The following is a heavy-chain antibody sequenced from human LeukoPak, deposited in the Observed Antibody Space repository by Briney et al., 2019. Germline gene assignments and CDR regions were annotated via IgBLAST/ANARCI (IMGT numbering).Heavy chain of an antibody. V-gene: IGHV3-20*04. J-gene: IGHJ4*02. CDR3: ARGIHVRSGLSGDY. CDR2: INWDGGST. D-gene: IGHD6-25*01. Sequence: PGWSLRLSCAAYGFTFDVCGMSWVRQGAGKGLEWVSGINWDGGSTGYADSVKGRFTISRDNAKNSLYLQMNSLRAEDTALYYCARGIHVRSGLSGDYWGQGTLVTVSS. CDR1: GFTFDVCG.